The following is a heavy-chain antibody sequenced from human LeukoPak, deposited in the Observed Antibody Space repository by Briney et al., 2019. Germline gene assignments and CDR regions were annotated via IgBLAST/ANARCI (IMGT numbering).Heavy chain of an antibody. CDR2: IYYTGTT. Sequence: SETLSLTCTVAGGFISSGGCYWSWIRQFPGESLEWIGYIYYTGTTYYNPSLKTRVTLSVDTSKNQFSLRLSSVTAADTAVYYCARDNSGVFDYWGQGTLVTVSS. CDR3: ARDNSGVFDY. V-gene: IGHV4-31*03. J-gene: IGHJ4*02. D-gene: IGHD3-10*01. CDR1: GGFISSGGCY.